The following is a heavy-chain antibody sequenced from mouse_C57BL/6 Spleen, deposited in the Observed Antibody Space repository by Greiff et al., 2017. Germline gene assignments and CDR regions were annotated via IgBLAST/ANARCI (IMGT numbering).Heavy chain of an antibody. CDR1: GYTFTSYW. CDR3: ARLFMITNYFDY. Sequence: VKLQQPGAELVKPGASVKMSCKASGYTFTSYWITWVKQRPGQGLEWIGDIYPGSGSTNYNEKFKSKATLTVDTSSSKAYMQLSSLTSEDSAVYYCARLFMITNYFDYWGQGTTLTVSS. V-gene: IGHV1-55*01. CDR2: IYPGSGST. D-gene: IGHD2-4*01. J-gene: IGHJ2*01.